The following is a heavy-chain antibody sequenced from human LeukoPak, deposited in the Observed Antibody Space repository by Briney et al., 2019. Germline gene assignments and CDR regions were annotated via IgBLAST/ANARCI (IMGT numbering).Heavy chain of an antibody. J-gene: IGHJ4*02. CDR2: ISSSGSTI. Sequence: GGSLTLSCAASGFTFSSYEMNWVRQAPGKGLEWVSYISSSGSTIYYADSVKGRFTISRDNAKNSLYLQMNSLRAEDTAVYYCASTMIVVDRGYWGQGTLVTVSS. CDR3: ASTMIVVDRGY. D-gene: IGHD3-22*01. CDR1: GFTFSSYE. V-gene: IGHV3-48*03.